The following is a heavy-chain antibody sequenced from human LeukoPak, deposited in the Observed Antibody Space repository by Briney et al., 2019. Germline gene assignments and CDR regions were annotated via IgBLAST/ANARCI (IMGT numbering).Heavy chain of an antibody. Sequence: GGSLRLSCAASGFTFSSYAMSWVRQAPGKGLEWVSAISGSGFGTYYADSVKGRFTISRDNSKNTFFLQMYALRAEDTAIYYCVREHATGYQDYWGQGTLVIVSS. J-gene: IGHJ4*02. V-gene: IGHV3-23*01. CDR1: GFTFSSYA. CDR2: ISGSGFGT. D-gene: IGHD3-9*01. CDR3: VREHATGYQDY.